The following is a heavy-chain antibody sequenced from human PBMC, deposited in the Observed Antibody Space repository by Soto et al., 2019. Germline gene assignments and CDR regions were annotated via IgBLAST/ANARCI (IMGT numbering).Heavy chain of an antibody. J-gene: IGHJ4*02. D-gene: IGHD1-1*01. CDR3: ARGNAVANNNELDY. V-gene: IGHV3-23*01. Sequence: GGSLRLSCAASGFTFSSHAMGWVRQAPGKGLEWVSGIFGGGDVTFYADSVKGRFTISRDNFKDTLYLQMNSLRGEDTALYYCARGNAVANNNELDYWGQGTLVTVSS. CDR2: IFGGGDVT. CDR1: GFTFSSHA.